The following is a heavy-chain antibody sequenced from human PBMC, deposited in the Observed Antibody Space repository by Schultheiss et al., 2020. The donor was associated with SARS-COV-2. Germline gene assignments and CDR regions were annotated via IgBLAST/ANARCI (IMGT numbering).Heavy chain of an antibody. D-gene: IGHD2-15*01. V-gene: IGHV1-2*02. CDR3: ARDLGGSGSLDY. CDR1: GYTFTGYY. CDR2: INPNSGGT. Sequence: ASVKVSCKASGYTFTGYYMHWVRQAPGQGLEWMGWINPNSGGTNYAQKFQGRVTMTRDTSISTAYMELSRLRSEDTAVYYCARDLGGSGSLDYWGQGTLVTVSS. J-gene: IGHJ4*02.